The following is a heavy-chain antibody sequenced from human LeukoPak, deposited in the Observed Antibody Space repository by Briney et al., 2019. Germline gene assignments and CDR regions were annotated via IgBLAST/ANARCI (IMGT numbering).Heavy chain of an antibody. CDR1: GYSISSGYY. CDR2: IYHSGST. J-gene: IGHJ5*02. CDR3: ARPIQTYYDFWSGRGAHDWFDP. Sequence: TSETLSLTCAVSGYSISSGYYWGWIRQPPGKGLEWIGSIYHSGSTYYNLSLKSRVTISVDTSKNQFSLKLSSVTAADTAVYYCARPIQTYYDFWSGRGAHDWFDPWGQGTLVTVSS. D-gene: IGHD3-3*01. V-gene: IGHV4-38-2*01.